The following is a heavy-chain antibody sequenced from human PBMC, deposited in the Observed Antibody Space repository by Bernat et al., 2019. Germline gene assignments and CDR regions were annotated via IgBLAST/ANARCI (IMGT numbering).Heavy chain of an antibody. CDR3: ARRETGSMDF. Sequence: EVQLVESGGELVQPGGSLRLSCAASGFTFSNFWMYWVRQFPGKGLVWVSRITSDGSSIDYADSVKGRFTISRDNAKNTLYLQMNSLRAEDTAVYYCARRETGSMDFWGKGTTVTVSS. V-gene: IGHV3-74*01. CDR2: ITSDGSSI. CDR1: GFTFSNFW. D-gene: IGHD1-26*01. J-gene: IGHJ6*04.